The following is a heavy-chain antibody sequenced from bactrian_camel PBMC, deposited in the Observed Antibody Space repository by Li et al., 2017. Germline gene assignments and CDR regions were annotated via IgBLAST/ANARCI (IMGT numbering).Heavy chain of an antibody. D-gene: IGHD1*01. CDR1: GFTFSTYD. CDR3: VKTATDADVRLYTFGH. J-gene: IGHJ4*01. V-gene: IGHV3S29*01. CDR2: MAYNDAVI. Sequence: QLVESGGDLVQPGGSLRLSCAASGFTFSTYDMSWVRQAPGKGLEWVATMAYNDAVIAYADSVKGRFAISRDSAKNTLYLHLNNLKTEDMAMYYCVKTATDADVRLYTFGHWGQGTQVTVS.